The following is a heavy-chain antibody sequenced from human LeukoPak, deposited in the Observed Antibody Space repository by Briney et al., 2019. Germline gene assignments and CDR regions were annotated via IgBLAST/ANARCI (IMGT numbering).Heavy chain of an antibody. V-gene: IGHV3-20*04. J-gene: IGHJ6*03. D-gene: IGHD2-2*02. CDR1: GFTFDDYG. Sequence: GGSLRLSCAASGFTFDDYGMSWVRQAPGKGLEWVSGINWNGGSTGYADSVKGRFTISRDNAKNSLYLQMNSLRAEDTALYYCARTGRAVVVPAAIIVADYYYYYTDVWGKGTTVTVSS. CDR3: ARTGRAVVVPAAIIVADYYYYYTDV. CDR2: INWNGGST.